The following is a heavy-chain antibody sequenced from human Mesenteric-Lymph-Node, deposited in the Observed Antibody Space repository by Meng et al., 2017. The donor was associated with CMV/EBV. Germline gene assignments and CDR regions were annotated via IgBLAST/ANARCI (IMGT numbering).Heavy chain of an antibody. CDR3: ARETTGVVDY. V-gene: IGHV3-74*01. Sequence: GGSLRLSCAASGFTCSSYWMHWVHQVPGRGLVWVSRINSAGSSTSYADSVKGRFTISKDNSKNTLYLQMNSLRVEDTAIYYCARETTGVVDYWGQGTLVTVSS. J-gene: IGHJ4*02. D-gene: IGHD7-27*01. CDR2: INSAGSST. CDR1: GFTCSSYW.